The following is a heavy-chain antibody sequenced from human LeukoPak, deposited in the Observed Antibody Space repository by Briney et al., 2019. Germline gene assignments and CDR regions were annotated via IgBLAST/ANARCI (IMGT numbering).Heavy chain of an antibody. CDR3: ARHRYYFDY. Sequence: GGSLRLSCAASGFAFNSYSMNWVRQAPGKGLEWVASITTSSAYMHYADTVKGRFTISRDNAKNSLYLQMNSLRADDTAVYFCARHRYYFDYWGQGTLVTVSS. J-gene: IGHJ4*02. V-gene: IGHV3-21*01. CDR1: GFAFNSYS. CDR2: ITTSSAYM.